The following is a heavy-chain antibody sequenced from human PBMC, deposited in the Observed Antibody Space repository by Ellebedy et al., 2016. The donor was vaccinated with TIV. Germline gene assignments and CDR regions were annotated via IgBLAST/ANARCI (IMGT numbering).Heavy chain of an antibody. CDR1: GGSISSYY. Sequence: SETLSLTXTVSGGSISSYYWSWIRQPPGKGLEWIGYIYYSGSTNYNPSLKSRVTISVDTSKNQFSLKLSSVTAADTAVYYCARALYGSGSYYYFDYWGQGTLVTVSS. CDR3: ARALYGSGSYYYFDY. CDR2: IYYSGST. J-gene: IGHJ4*02. D-gene: IGHD3-10*01. V-gene: IGHV4-59*01.